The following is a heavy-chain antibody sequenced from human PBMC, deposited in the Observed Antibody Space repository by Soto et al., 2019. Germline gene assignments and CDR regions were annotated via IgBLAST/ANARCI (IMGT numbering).Heavy chain of an antibody. Sequence: SETLSLTCTVSGGSISSSSYYWGWIRQPPGKGLEWIGSIYYSGSTNYNPSLKSRVTISVDTSKNQFSLKLSSVTAADTAVYYCVTGSPGYDFWSGYYDAFDIWGQGTMVTVSS. V-gene: IGHV4-39*07. CDR2: IYYSGST. CDR1: GGSISSSSYY. J-gene: IGHJ3*02. D-gene: IGHD3-3*01. CDR3: VTGSPGYDFWSGYYDAFDI.